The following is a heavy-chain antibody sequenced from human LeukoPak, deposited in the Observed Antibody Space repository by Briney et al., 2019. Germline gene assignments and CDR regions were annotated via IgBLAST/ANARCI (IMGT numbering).Heavy chain of an antibody. V-gene: IGHV3-48*02. CDR1: GFTFSSHS. CDR2: ISSSSRTI. D-gene: IGHD3-10*01. Sequence: GGSLRLSCAASGFTFSSHSMNWVRQAPGKGPEWVSYISSSSRTIHYADSVKGRFTISRDNAKNSLYLQMNSLRDEDTAVYYCARDLSSVPTRWGQGTLVTVSS. CDR3: ARDLSSVPTR. J-gene: IGHJ4*02.